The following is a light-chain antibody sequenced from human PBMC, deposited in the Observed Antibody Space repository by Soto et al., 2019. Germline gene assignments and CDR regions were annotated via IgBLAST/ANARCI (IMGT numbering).Light chain of an antibody. CDR3: SSYTTKSTVV. CDR2: DVS. Sequence: QSALTQPASVSGSPGQSITISCNGTSSDVGDWNYVCWYQKHPDKAPKLLIFDVSNRPSGVSSRFAGSKSGHTASLTISGLQVEDEADYFCSSYTTKSTVVFGGGTKLTVL. V-gene: IGLV2-14*03. J-gene: IGLJ2*01. CDR1: SSDVGDWNY.